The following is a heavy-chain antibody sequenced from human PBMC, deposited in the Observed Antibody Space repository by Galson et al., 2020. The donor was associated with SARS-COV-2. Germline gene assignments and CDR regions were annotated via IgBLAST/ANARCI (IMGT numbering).Heavy chain of an antibody. CDR2: INTDGSIT. J-gene: IGHJ4*02. D-gene: IGHD4-4*01. CDR3: VRVGRQRSNRLYYFDY. V-gene: IGHV3-74*01. Sequence: TGGSLRLSCAASGFTFSNYWMHWVRQAPGKGLVWVSRINTDGSITGYADSVEGRFTISRDNAKNTLYLQLNSLRVEDAAFYYCVRVGRQRSNRLYYFDYWGQGTLVTVSS. CDR1: GFTFSNYW.